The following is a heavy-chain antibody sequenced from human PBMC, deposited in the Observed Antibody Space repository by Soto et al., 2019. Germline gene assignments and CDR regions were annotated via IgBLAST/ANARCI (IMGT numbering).Heavy chain of an antibody. D-gene: IGHD3-3*01. CDR2: INGDATST. CDR1: GFSISNYW. J-gene: IGHJ4*02. V-gene: IGHV3-74*03. CDR3: ARGSPQFWQLFDN. Sequence: GGSLRLSCAASGFSISNYWMHWVRQAPGKGLVWVSRINGDATSTSSADSVKGRFTISRDNAKNTLSLQMDSLRADDTGVYYCARGSPQFWQLFDNWGQGALVTVSS.